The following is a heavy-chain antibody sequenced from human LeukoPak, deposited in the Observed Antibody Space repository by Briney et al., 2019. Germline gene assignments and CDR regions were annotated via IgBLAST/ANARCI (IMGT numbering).Heavy chain of an antibody. J-gene: IGHJ4*02. D-gene: IGHD5-18*01. CDR2: IGNTET. Sequence: PGRSLRLSCATSGCPFETNAMSWVRQHPGKGLEWVATIGNTETFYADSVTGRFTISRDNSKNTVNLQMNRLRVEDTAIYYCAKDWIQFNRVFDCFDSWGQGTLVTVSS. V-gene: IGHV3-23*01. CDR3: AKDWIQFNRVFDCFDS. CDR1: GCPFETNA.